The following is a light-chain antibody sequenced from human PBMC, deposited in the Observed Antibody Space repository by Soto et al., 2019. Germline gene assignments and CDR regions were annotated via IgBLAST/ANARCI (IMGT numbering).Light chain of an antibody. Sequence: EIVLTQSPGTLSLSPGERATLSCRASQSVSSSYLAWYQQKPGQAPRLLIYGASSRATGIPDRFSGSGSGTDFTLTISRPEPEDFAVYYCQQYGGLPRTFGQGTKLEIK. CDR1: QSVSSSY. CDR2: GAS. J-gene: IGKJ2*01. V-gene: IGKV3-20*01. CDR3: QQYGGLPRT.